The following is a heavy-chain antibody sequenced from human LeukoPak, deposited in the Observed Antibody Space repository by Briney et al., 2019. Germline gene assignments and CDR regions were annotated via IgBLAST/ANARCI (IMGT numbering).Heavy chain of an antibody. CDR1: GFTFSTYT. CDR2: IGNNGGGI. CDR3: AIDPNWGTHS. D-gene: IGHD7-27*01. Sequence: GGSLRLSCAAPGFTFSTYTMYWVRHPPGKRLEWVSIIGNNGGGIHYADSVRGRFTISRDNSKNAFYLQMNSLRVEDTAVYYCAIDPNWGTHSWGQGVLVTVSS. V-gene: IGHV3-23*01. J-gene: IGHJ4*02.